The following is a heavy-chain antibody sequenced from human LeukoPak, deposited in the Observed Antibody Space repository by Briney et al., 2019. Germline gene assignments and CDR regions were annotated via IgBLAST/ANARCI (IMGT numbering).Heavy chain of an antibody. CDR2: ISSNGGST. CDR3: ARVVTFGYFGL. Sequence: GGSLRLSCAASGFTFSSYAMHWVRQAPGKGLEYVSAISSNGGSTYYANSVKGRFTISRDNSKNTLYLQMGSLRAEDMAVYYCARVVTFGYFGLWGRGTLVTVSS. CDR1: GFTFSSYA. V-gene: IGHV3-64*01. J-gene: IGHJ2*01.